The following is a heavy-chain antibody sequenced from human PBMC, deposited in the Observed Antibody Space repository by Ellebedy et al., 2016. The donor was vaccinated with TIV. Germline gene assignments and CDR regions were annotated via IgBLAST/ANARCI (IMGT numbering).Heavy chain of an antibody. D-gene: IGHD3-3*01. CDR3: ARDTYDFWSGGSAPYYGMDV. V-gene: IGHV4-39*07. CDR1: GDSITRSSYY. CDR2: IYNSGST. J-gene: IGHJ6*02. Sequence: MPGGSLRLSCTVSGDSITRSSYYRGWIRQPPGEGLQWIGSIYNSGSTYYNPSLKSRVTISVDTSKNEFSLKLRSVTAADTAVYYCARDTYDFWSGGSAPYYGMDVWGQGTTVTVSS.